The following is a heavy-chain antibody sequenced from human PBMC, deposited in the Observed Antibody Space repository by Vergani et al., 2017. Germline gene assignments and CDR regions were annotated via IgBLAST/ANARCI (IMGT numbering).Heavy chain of an antibody. Sequence: EVQLVESGGGLVKPGGSLRLSCAASGFTFSNAWMSWVRQAPGKGLEWVGRIKSKTDGGTTDYAAPVKGRFTISRDDSKNTLYLQMNSLKTEDTAVYYCTTDYRIAAAAKYYYYYYMDVWGKGTTVTVSS. V-gene: IGHV3-15*01. CDR1: GFTFSNAW. D-gene: IGHD6-13*01. CDR2: IKSKTDGGTT. CDR3: TTDYRIAAAAKYYYYYYMDV. J-gene: IGHJ6*03.